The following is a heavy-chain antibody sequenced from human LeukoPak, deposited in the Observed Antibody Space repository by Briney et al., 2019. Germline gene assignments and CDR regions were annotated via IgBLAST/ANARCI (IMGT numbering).Heavy chain of an antibody. D-gene: IGHD4-23*01. CDR1: GFTFRSFA. Sequence: AGGSLRLSCAASGFTFRSFAMSWVRQAPGKGLEWVSWISSSNGDIYYADSVRGRFTISRDDAKKSLYLQMNSLRAEDTAVYYCVRDADGGNSWFDSWGQGTLVTVSS. CDR2: ISSSNGDI. CDR3: VRDADGGNSWFDS. V-gene: IGHV3-21*01. J-gene: IGHJ5*01.